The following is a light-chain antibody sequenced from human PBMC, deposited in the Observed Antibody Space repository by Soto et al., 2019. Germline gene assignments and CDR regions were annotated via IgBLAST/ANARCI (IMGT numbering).Light chain of an antibody. CDR3: AVWANGMTAGV. CDR1: YYNIGSHY. J-gene: IGLJ3*02. CDR2: RYC. V-gene: IGLV1-47*01. Sequence: QSVLTQPPSASRTPEQSLTISWSVRYYNIGSHYVYWYQHFPGTSPRLLLFRYCNRPSGVPPRFFGSHSDTSASLALTRLRSEDEAHYYCAVWANGMTAGVFGGGTKGTVL.